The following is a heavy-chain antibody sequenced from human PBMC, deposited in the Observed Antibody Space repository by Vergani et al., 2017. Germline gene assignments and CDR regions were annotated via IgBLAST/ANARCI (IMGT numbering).Heavy chain of an antibody. J-gene: IGHJ5*02. CDR2: IYTSGST. D-gene: IGHD6-19*01. CDR1: GGSISSGSYY. Sequence: QVQLQESGPGLVKPSQTLSLTCTVSGGSISSGSYYWSWIRQPAGKGLEWIGRIYTSGSTYYNPSLKSRVTISVDTSKNQFSLTLTSVTAADTAVYYCASDTHSGQRADRWGQGILVTVTS. CDR3: ASDTHSGQRADR. V-gene: IGHV4-61*02.